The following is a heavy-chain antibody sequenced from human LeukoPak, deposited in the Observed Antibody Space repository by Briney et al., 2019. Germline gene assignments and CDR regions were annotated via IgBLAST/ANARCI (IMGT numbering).Heavy chain of an antibody. Sequence: GGSLRLSCAVSGFTFSSYSMNWVRQAPGKGLEWVASISSSSAYIYYADSVEGRFTISRDNAKNSLYLQMNSLRAEDTAVYYCARDVATISNWFDPWGQGTLVTVSS. CDR1: GFTFSSYS. J-gene: IGHJ5*02. CDR3: ARDVATISNWFDP. D-gene: IGHD5-24*01. CDR2: ISSSSAYI. V-gene: IGHV3-21*01.